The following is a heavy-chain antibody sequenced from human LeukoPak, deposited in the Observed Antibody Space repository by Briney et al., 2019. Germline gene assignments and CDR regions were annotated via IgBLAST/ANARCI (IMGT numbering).Heavy chain of an antibody. J-gene: IGHJ5*02. V-gene: IGHV4-59*01. D-gene: IGHD6-19*01. CDR3: ARAAVAGTGWFDP. CDR2: ISYSGST. Sequence: SETLSLTRTVSGGSIISYYWSWIRQPPGKGLEWIGYISYSGSTNYSPSLKSRVTISVDTSKNQFSLKLSSVTAADTAVYYCARAAVAGTGWFDPWGQGTLVTVSS. CDR1: GGSIISYY.